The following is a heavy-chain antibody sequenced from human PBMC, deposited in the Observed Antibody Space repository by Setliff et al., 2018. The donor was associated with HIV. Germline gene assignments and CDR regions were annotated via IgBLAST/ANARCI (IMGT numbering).Heavy chain of an antibody. CDR3: TRESGGKIDY. Sequence: PGGSLRLSCAASDFRFGDTAMSWVRQAPGKGLEWIGFIRSKIFGGTPEYGASVQGRFTISRDDSKSIAYLQLNSLKTEDTAIYYCTRESGGKIDYWGQGTLVTVSS. D-gene: IGHD2-15*01. CDR2: IRSKIFGGTP. CDR1: DFRFGDTA. V-gene: IGHV3-49*04. J-gene: IGHJ4*02.